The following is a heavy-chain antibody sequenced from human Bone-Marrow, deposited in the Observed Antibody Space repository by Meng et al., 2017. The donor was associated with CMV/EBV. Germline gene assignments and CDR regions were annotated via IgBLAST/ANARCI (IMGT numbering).Heavy chain of an antibody. CDR3: ARDESCSSTSCYGLGFDY. Sequence: GESLKISCAASGFTFSSYGMHWVRQAPGKGLEWVAVISYDGSNKYYADSVKGRFTISRDNSKNTLYLQMNSLRAEDTAVYYCARDESCSSTSCYGLGFDYWGQGTLVTVSS. CDR2: ISYDGSNK. V-gene: IGHV3-30*19. D-gene: IGHD2-2*01. CDR1: GFTFSSYG. J-gene: IGHJ4*02.